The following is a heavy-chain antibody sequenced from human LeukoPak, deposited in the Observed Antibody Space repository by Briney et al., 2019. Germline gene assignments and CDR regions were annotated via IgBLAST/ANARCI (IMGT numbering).Heavy chain of an antibody. CDR2: ISGGST. J-gene: IGHJ4*02. CDR3: ARDLELGYSYYFDY. D-gene: IGHD2-21*01. V-gene: IGHV3-38-3*01. Sequence: PGGSLRLSCAASGFTVSSYEMSWVRQAPGKGLEWVSSISGGSTYYAESRKGRFTISRDNSKNTLYLQMNSLRAEDTAVYYCARDLELGYSYYFDYWGQGTLVTASS. CDR1: GFTVSSYE.